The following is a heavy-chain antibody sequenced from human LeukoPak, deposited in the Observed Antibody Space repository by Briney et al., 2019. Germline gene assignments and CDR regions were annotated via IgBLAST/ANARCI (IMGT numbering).Heavy chain of an antibody. V-gene: IGHV1-18*01. CDR3: AREEGAPIAAANI. D-gene: IGHD6-13*01. CDR2: ISAYNGDT. Sequence: GASVKVSCKASGYILTSYSISWVRQAPGQGLEWMGWISAYNGDTNYVQKFQGRVTMTTDTSTSTAYMELKSLRSDDTAVYYCAREEGAPIAAANIWGLGTKVTVSS. CDR1: GYILTSYS. J-gene: IGHJ3*02.